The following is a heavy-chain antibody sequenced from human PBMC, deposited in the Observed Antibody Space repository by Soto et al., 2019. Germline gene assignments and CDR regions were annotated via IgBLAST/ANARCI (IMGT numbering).Heavy chain of an antibody. J-gene: IGHJ1*01. Sequence: GGSLRLSCAASGFSFSSYAMSWVRQAPGKGLEWVSGISGSGGTTYYADSVKGRFTISRDNSKNTLYLQMNSLRAEDTAVYYCAKYQAAAGTISRLFHLWGQGSLVTGSS. V-gene: IGHV3-23*01. D-gene: IGHD6-13*01. CDR1: GFSFSSYA. CDR3: AKYQAAAGTISRLFHL. CDR2: ISGSGGTT.